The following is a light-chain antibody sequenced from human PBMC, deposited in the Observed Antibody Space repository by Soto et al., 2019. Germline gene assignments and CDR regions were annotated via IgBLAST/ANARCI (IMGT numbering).Light chain of an antibody. CDR1: QTVSRY. J-gene: IGKJ4*01. CDR2: YAS. CDR3: QQRSTWPLFT. V-gene: IGKV3-11*01. Sequence: VLTQSPATLFLSPGERATLSCRASQTVSRYLAWYQQKPGQAPRLLIYYASNRATGIPARFSGSGSGTEYTLTISSLEPEDFAVYYCQQRSTWPLFTFGGGTKVE.